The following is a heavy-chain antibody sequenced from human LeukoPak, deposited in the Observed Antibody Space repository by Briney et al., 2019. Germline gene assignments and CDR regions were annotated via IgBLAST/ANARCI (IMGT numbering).Heavy chain of an antibody. V-gene: IGHV4-4*07. D-gene: IGHD1-14*01. CDR3: AMTGARSFSFDI. Sequence: SETLSLTCTVSRGSISSYYRSWIRQTAGEGVWCIGRIYTSGSTTYNPSLKTRVTMSVDTSKNQFSLKLSSVTAADTAVYYCAMTGARSFSFDIWGQGTMVTVSS. J-gene: IGHJ3*02. CDR2: IYTSGST. CDR1: RGSISSYY.